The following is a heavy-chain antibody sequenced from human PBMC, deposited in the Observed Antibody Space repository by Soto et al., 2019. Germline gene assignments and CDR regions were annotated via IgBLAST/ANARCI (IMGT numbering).Heavy chain of an antibody. CDR3: ARHDCISTSCYYYYYYGMDV. Sequence: QVQLVQSGAEVKKPGSSVKVSCKASGGTFSSYAISWVRQAPGQGLEWMGGIIHIFGTANYAQKFQGRVTSTADESTSTAYMEMSSLRSEDTAVYYCARHDCISTSCYYYYYYGMDVWGQGTTVTVSS. CDR2: IIHIFGTA. CDR1: GGTFSSYA. D-gene: IGHD2-2*01. J-gene: IGHJ6*02. V-gene: IGHV1-69*12.